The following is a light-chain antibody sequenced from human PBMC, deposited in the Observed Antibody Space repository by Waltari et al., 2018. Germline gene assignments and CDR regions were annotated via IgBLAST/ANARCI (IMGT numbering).Light chain of an antibody. Sequence: DSVMTQSPLSLRVTRGEPASLSCSSSQSLLHSNGHNYVVWYLEKPGPSPQHLIYLGSNRAAGVHDRFSGSGSGIDFTLKISRVEAEDVGVYYCMQALPSPQTFGQGTKVEIK. V-gene: IGKV2-28*01. CDR3: MQALPSPQT. J-gene: IGKJ1*01. CDR1: QSLLHSNGHNY. CDR2: LGS.